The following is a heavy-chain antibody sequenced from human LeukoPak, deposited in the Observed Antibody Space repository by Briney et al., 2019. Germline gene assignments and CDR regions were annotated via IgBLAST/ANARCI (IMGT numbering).Heavy chain of an antibody. CDR1: GFTFSSYS. Sequence: GGSLRLSCAASGFTFSSYSMNWVRQAPGKGLEWVSSISSSSSYIYYADSVKGRFTISRDNSKNTLYLQMNSLRAEDTAVYYCANDYYDSSGLSDYWGQGTLVTVSS. CDR3: ANDYYDSSGLSDY. D-gene: IGHD3-22*01. J-gene: IGHJ4*02. V-gene: IGHV3-21*01. CDR2: ISSSSSYI.